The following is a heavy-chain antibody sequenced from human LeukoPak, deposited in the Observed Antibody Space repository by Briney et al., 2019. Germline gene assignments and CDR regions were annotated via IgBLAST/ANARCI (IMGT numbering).Heavy chain of an antibody. Sequence: PGRSLRLSCAASGFTFSSYGMHWVRQAPGKGLEWVAVIWYDGSNKYYADSVKGRFTISRDSSKNTLYLQMSSLRAEDTAVYYCAREAFRYYYGSGSYHFDYWGQGTLVTVSS. V-gene: IGHV3-33*01. J-gene: IGHJ4*02. D-gene: IGHD3-10*01. CDR3: AREAFRYYYGSGSYHFDY. CDR1: GFTFSSYG. CDR2: IWYDGSNK.